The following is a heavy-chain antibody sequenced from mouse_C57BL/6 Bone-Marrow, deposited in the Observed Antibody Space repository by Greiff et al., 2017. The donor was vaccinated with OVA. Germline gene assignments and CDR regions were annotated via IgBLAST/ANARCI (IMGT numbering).Heavy chain of an antibody. V-gene: IGHV5-17*01. Sequence: EVQRVESGGGLVKPGGSLKLSCAASGFTFSDYGMHWVRQAPEKGLEWVAYISRGSSTIYYADTVKGRFTISRDNAKNTLFLQMTSLRSEDTAMYYCARGPLYSPLRYWYFDVWGTGTTVTVSS. CDR2: ISRGSSTI. D-gene: IGHD1-1*01. CDR3: ARGPLYSPLRYWYFDV. CDR1: GFTFSDYG. J-gene: IGHJ1*03.